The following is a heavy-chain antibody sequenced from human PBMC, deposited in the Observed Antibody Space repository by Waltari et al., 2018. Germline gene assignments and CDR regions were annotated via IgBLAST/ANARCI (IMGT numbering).Heavy chain of an antibody. CDR2: MSGSGLI. J-gene: IGHJ6*02. D-gene: IGHD3-16*01. CDR3: AKDEGNRRAPTFGMDV. V-gene: IGHV3-23*01. CDR1: GFTLTTYT. Sequence: EMQLLESGGGLAQPGGSLRLSCAASGFTLTTYTLNWGRQAPGKGLEWVSLMSGSGLIDYADSVKGRFTISRDNSKNTVFLQMNSLRAEDTAVYYCAKDEGNRRAPTFGMDVWGRGTTVIVS.